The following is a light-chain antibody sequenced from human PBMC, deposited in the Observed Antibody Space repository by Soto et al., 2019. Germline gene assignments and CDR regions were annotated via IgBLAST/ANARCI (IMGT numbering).Light chain of an antibody. Sequence: DIQMTQSPSSLSASVGDRVTITCRASQSISSYLNWYQQKPGKAPKLLIYAASSLQSGVPSRLSGSGSGTDFTLTISNLQPEDFATYYCQQSYSTPSTFGQGTRLEIK. CDR1: QSISSY. J-gene: IGKJ5*01. CDR3: QQSYSTPST. CDR2: AAS. V-gene: IGKV1-39*01.